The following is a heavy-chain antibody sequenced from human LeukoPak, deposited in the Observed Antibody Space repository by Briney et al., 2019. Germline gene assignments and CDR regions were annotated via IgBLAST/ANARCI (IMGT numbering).Heavy chain of an antibody. CDR1: GFTFSSYA. D-gene: IGHD3-16*02. Sequence: GGSLRLSCAASGFTFSSYAMHWVRQAPGKGLEWVAVISYDGSNKYYADPVKGRFTISRDNSKNTLYLQMNSLRAEDTAVYYCARGHYDYVWGSYRITDYWGQGTLVTVSS. V-gene: IGHV3-30-3*01. CDR3: ARGHYDYVWGSYRITDY. CDR2: ISYDGSNK. J-gene: IGHJ4*02.